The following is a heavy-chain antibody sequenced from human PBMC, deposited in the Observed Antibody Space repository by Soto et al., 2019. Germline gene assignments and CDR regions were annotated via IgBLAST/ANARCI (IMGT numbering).Heavy chain of an antibody. V-gene: IGHV3-23*01. CDR1: GFTFSTYV. Sequence: PGGSLRLSCAASGFTFSTYVMTWVRQAPGKGLEWVSSIDSSGGKIFYADSVKGRFTVSRDNSKRTLYLQMNSLRVDDTALYYCAREVRRNRFDPWGQGTLVTVSS. J-gene: IGHJ5*02. D-gene: IGHD6-25*01. CDR2: IDSSGGKI. CDR3: AREVRRNRFDP.